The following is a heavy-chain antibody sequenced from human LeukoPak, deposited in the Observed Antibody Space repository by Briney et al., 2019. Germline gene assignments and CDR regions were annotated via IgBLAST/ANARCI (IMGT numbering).Heavy chain of an antibody. Sequence: PSETLSLTCTVSGGSISSYYWSWIRQPPGKGLEWIGYIYYSGSTNYNPSLKSRVTISVDTSKNQFSLKLSSVTAADTARYYCARYPYCGGECYYFDYCGQGALVTVSS. D-gene: IGHD2-21*01. CDR2: IYYSGST. CDR1: GGSISSYY. J-gene: IGHJ4*02. V-gene: IGHV4-59*01. CDR3: ARYPYCGGECYYFDY.